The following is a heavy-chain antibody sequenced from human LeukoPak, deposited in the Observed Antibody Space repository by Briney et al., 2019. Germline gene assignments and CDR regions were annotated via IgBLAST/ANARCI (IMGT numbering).Heavy chain of an antibody. CDR2: TYYRCKWYN. D-gene: IGHD1-26*01. CDR3: ARGREDPDWFDP. CDR1: GDSVSSGSAA. Sequence: SQTLSLTCAISGDSVSSGSAAWNWIRQSPSRGLEWLGRTYYRCKWYNEYAVSVRSRITISPDTSKNQFSLQLNSVTPEDTAVYYCARGREDPDWFDPWGQGTLVTVSS. J-gene: IGHJ5*02. V-gene: IGHV6-1*01.